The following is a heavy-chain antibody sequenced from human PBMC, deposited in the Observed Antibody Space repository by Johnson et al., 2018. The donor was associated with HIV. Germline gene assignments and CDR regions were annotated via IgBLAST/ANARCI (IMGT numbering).Heavy chain of an antibody. CDR1: GFTVSSNY. D-gene: IGHD3-22*01. CDR2: IYSGGST. Sequence: MQLVESGGGLVQPGGSLRLSCAASGFTVSSNYMSWVRQAPGKGLEWVSVIYSGGSTHYADSVKGRFTMSRDNSKNTLYLQMNSLRGEDTAVYYCARARRVVIGPDGFDIWGQGTMVTVSS. V-gene: IGHV3-66*02. CDR3: ARARRVVIGPDGFDI. J-gene: IGHJ3*02.